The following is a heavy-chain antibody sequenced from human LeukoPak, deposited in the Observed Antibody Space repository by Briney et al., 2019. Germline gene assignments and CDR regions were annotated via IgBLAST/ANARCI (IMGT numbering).Heavy chain of an antibody. J-gene: IGHJ4*02. CDR3: ARSREGCSGICEFDY. V-gene: IGHV1-69*01. Sequence: GASVKVSCKASGGTFSSYAISWVRQAPGQGLEWMGGIIPIFGTANYAQKFQGRVTITVDESTSTAYMELSSLRSEDTAAYYCARSREGCSGICEFDYWGQGTLVTVSS. D-gene: IGHD1-26*01. CDR2: IIPIFGTA. CDR1: GGTFSSYA.